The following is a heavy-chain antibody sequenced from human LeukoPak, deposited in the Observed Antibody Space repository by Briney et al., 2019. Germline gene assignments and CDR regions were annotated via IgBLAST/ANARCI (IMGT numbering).Heavy chain of an antibody. CDR2: IKQDVREK. CDR1: GFTCSSYW. D-gene: IGHD2-15*01. Sequence: GGSLRLSRADSGFTCSSYWVRWGRQAPGRGLEWGANIKQDVREKYCVDSVKGRYTISRDNAKNSLYLQMNSLRAEDTAVYYCARDKDSLGLTDYWGQGTPVTVSS. V-gene: IGHV3-7*01. J-gene: IGHJ4*02. CDR3: ARDKDSLGLTDY.